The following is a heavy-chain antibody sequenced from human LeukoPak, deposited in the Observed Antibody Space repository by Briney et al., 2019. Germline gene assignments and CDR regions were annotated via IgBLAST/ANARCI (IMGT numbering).Heavy chain of an antibody. Sequence: PGGSLRLSCAASRFTFSDYYMSWIRQAPGQGLEWVSYISSSSSYRNYADSVKGRFTISRDNAKNSVYLHMSSLRAEDTAVSYCAIDVRGSGSYPTYYYSGMDVWGQGTTVTVSS. V-gene: IGHV3-11*06. CDR3: AIDVRGSGSYPTYYYSGMDV. CDR2: ISSSSSYR. D-gene: IGHD3-10*01. J-gene: IGHJ6*02. CDR1: RFTFSDYY.